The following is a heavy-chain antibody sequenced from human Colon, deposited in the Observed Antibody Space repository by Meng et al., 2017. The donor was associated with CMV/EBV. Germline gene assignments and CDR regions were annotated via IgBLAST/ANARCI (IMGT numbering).Heavy chain of an antibody. Sequence: SETLSLTCTVSGESMRSHYWSWIRQPPGKGLEWMGHVYYSGSATYSPSLRGRVSMSLDMSKNQFSLKLRSVTAADTAMYFCARGLGHASNNSHDYWGQGTLVTVSS. D-gene: IGHD1-1*01. CDR3: ARGLGHASNNSHDY. J-gene: IGHJ4*02. CDR2: VYYSGSA. CDR1: GESMRSHY. V-gene: IGHV4-59*11.